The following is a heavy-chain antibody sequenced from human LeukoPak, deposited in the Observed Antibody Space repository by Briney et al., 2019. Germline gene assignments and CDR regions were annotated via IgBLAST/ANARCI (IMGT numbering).Heavy chain of an antibody. V-gene: IGHV4-61*02. D-gene: IGHD4-17*01. CDR1: GGSISSGSYY. Sequence: PSQTLSLTCTVSGGSISSGSYYWSWIRQPAGKGLEWIGRIYTSGSTNYNPSLKSRVTISVDTSKNQFSLKLSSVTAADTAVYYCARLAVNGDYDGSFDPWGQGTLVTVSS. CDR2: IYTSGST. J-gene: IGHJ5*02. CDR3: ARLAVNGDYDGSFDP.